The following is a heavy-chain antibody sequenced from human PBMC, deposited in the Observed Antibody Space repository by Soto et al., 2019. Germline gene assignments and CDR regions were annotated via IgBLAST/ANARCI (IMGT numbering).Heavy chain of an antibody. CDR2: ISSSSSYI. CDR1: GFTFSSYS. V-gene: IGHV3-21*01. J-gene: IGHJ3*02. CDR3: ARRTYYYDSSGYSHDAFDI. D-gene: IGHD3-22*01. Sequence: GGSLRLSCAASGFTFSSYSMNWVRQAPGKGLEWVSSISSSSSYIYYADSVKGRFTISRDNAKNSLYLQMNSLRAEDTAVYYCARRTYYYDSSGYSHDAFDIWGQGTMVTVSS.